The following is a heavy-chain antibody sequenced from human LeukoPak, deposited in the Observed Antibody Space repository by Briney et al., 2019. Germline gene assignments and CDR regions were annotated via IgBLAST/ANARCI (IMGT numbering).Heavy chain of an antibody. CDR1: GGTFSSYA. Sequence: AWVKVSCKASGGTFSSYAISWVRQAPGQGLEWMGWISAYNGNTNYAQKLQGRVTMTTDTSTSTAYMELRSLRSDDTAVYYCARSPYSSVTFDYWVQGTLVTVSS. CDR3: ARSPYSSVTFDY. V-gene: IGHV1-18*01. D-gene: IGHD6-19*01. J-gene: IGHJ4*02. CDR2: ISAYNGNT.